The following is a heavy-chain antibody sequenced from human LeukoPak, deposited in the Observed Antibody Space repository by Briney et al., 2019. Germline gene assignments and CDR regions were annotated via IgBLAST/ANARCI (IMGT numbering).Heavy chain of an antibody. CDR2: INHSGST. Sequence: SETLSLTCAVYGGSFSGYYWSWIRQPPGKGLEWIGEINHSGSTNYNPSLKSRVTISVDTSKNQFSLKLSSVTAAGTAVYYCARGSPITGTTDYWGQGTLVTVSS. D-gene: IGHD1-7*01. J-gene: IGHJ4*02. CDR3: ARGSPITGTTDY. CDR1: GGSFSGYY. V-gene: IGHV4-34*01.